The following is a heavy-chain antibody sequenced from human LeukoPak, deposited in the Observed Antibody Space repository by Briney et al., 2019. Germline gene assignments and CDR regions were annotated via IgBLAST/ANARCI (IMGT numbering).Heavy chain of an antibody. CDR2: IKYDGSTK. J-gene: IGHJ4*02. Sequence: GGSLRLSCSASGFSFSDSYMSWFRLSPEKGLEWVANIKYDGSTKYYGDSVKGRFTISRDNAKNSLYLQMNSLRVEDTAVFYCGRFHLGYYDLDYWGQGTLVTVSS. CDR1: GFSFSDSY. CDR3: GRFHLGYYDLDY. V-gene: IGHV3-7*01. D-gene: IGHD3-22*01.